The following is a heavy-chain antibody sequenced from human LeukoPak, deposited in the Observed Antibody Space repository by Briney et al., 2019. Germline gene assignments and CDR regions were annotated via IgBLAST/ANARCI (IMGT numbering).Heavy chain of an antibody. V-gene: IGHV4-61*02. D-gene: IGHD3-22*01. CDR1: GVSINNISLY. CDR2: IYSSGST. J-gene: IGHJ4*02. CDR3: ARDYWRYDSSGYYRVYFDY. Sequence: PSQTLSLTCTVSGVSINNISLYWNWIRQPAGKGLEWIGRIYSSGSTHYNPSLQGRVTISLDTPKNQFSLKLSSVTAADTAMFYCARDYWRYDSSGYYRVYFDYWGQGTLVTVSS.